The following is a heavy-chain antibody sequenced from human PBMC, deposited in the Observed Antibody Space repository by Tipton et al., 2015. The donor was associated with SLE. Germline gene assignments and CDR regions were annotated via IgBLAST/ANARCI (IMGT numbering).Heavy chain of an antibody. V-gene: IGHV4-61*02. CDR2: IYPSGYT. Sequence: TLSLTCTFSADSISSGSYYWSWIRQPAGKGLEWIGRIYPSGYTTYNASLKSRVTMSLDTPRNQISLKLSSVTAADTAVYYCARHKNQLWSHFDYWGQGTLVTVSS. J-gene: IGHJ4*02. CDR3: ARHKNQLWSHFDY. CDR1: ADSISSGSYY. D-gene: IGHD5-18*01.